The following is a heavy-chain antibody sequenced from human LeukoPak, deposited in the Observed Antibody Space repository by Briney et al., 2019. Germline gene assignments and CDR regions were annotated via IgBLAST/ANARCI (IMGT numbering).Heavy chain of an antibody. D-gene: IGHD1-7*01. J-gene: IGHJ4*02. V-gene: IGHV3-74*01. CDR1: GFTFRNYW. CDR3: VSAWGTTDDY. Sequence: GGSLRLSCAASGFTFRNYWMHWVRQAPGEGLVWVSRIKTDGRTTNYADSVKGRFTISRDNAKNTLYLQLNSLRAEDTAVYYCVSAWGTTDDYWGQGTLVTVSS. CDR2: IKTDGRTT.